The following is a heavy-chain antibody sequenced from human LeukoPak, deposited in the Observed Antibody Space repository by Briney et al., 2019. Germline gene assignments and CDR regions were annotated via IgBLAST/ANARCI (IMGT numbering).Heavy chain of an antibody. D-gene: IGHD5-18*01. CDR2: ISGSGGST. CDR3: ARTSYGGVIDAFDM. Sequence: GGSLRLSCAASGFTFSSYAMGWVRQAPGKGLEWVSAISGSGGSTYYADSVKGRFTISRDNSKDTLYLQMNSLRAEDTAVYYCARTSYGGVIDAFDMWGQGTMVTVSS. J-gene: IGHJ3*02. CDR1: GFTFSSYA. V-gene: IGHV3-23*01.